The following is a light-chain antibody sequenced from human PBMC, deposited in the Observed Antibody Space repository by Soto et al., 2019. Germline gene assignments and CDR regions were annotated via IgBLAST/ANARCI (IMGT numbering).Light chain of an antibody. V-gene: IGLV1-44*01. Sequence: QSVLTQPPSASGTPGQRVTISCSGSSSNIGSNLVNWYQQLPGMAPKLLVYSNNQRPSGVPDRFSGSKSDTSASLAISGLQSEDEADYYCAAWDDSLNGVFFGGGTKLTVL. CDR1: SSNIGSNL. CDR2: SNN. J-gene: IGLJ2*01. CDR3: AAWDDSLNGVF.